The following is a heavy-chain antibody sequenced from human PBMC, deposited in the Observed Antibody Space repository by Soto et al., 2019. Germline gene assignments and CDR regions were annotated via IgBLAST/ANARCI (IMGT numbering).Heavy chain of an antibody. D-gene: IGHD2-2*01. CDR2: ISGSGGST. Sequence: PGGSLRLSCAASGFTFSSYAMNWVRQAPGKGLEWVSGISGSGGSTYYADSVKGRFTISRDNSKNTLYLQMNSLRAEDTAVYYCARDPPPYCSSTSCYPGGLFFDYWGQGTLVTVSS. V-gene: IGHV3-23*01. CDR1: GFTFSSYA. CDR3: ARDPPPYCSSTSCYPGGLFFDY. J-gene: IGHJ4*02.